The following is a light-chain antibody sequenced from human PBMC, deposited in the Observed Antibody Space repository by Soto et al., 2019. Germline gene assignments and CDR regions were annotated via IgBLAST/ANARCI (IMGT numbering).Light chain of an antibody. V-gene: IGKV3-15*01. J-gene: IGKJ1*01. CDR2: GAS. Sequence: EIVLTQSPATLSVSPGERVTLSCRASQSVDINLAWYQQKPGQPPRLLIYGASTRATDMSGTFSGRGSGTEFTRTINTLRPEDFAVYYCQQYRGWPRTFGQGTKVDIK. CDR3: QQYRGWPRT. CDR1: QSVDIN.